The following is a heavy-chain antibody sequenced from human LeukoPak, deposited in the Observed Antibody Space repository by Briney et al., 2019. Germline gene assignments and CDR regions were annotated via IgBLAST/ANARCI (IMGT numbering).Heavy chain of an antibody. CDR1: GGTFSSYA. CDR2: IIPIFGTA. V-gene: IGHV1-69*13. J-gene: IGHJ4*02. CDR3: ARGPNRNIAAAVSPVYYFDY. D-gene: IGHD6-13*01. Sequence: GASVKVSCKASGGTFSSYAISWVRQAPGQGLEWMGGIIPIFGTANYAQKFQGRVTITADESTSTAYMELSSLRSEDTAVYYCARGPNRNIAAAVSPVYYFDYWGQGTLVIVSS.